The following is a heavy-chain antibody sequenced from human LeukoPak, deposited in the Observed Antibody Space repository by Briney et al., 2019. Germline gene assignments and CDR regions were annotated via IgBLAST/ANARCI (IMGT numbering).Heavy chain of an antibody. V-gene: IGHV3-23*01. CDR3: AKEHRGYSYVYSAGGSFDI. CDR1: RFTFSSYA. D-gene: IGHD5-18*01. Sequence: GGSLRLSCAASRFTFSSYAMSWVRQAPGRGLEWVSAISGSGDSTYYADSMKGRFTISRDNSKNTVFLQMNSLRAEDTAIYYCAKEHRGYSYVYSAGGSFDIWGQGTMVTVSS. CDR2: ISGSGDST. J-gene: IGHJ3*02.